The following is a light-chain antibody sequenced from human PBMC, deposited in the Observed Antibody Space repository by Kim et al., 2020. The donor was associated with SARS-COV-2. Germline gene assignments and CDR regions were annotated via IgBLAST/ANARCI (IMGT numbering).Light chain of an antibody. CDR2: DAF. CDR1: QSVSGW. V-gene: IGKV1-5*01. Sequence: ASVGDRVSITCRASQSVSGWLAWYQQKPGRAPKLLIYDAFTLESGVPSRFSGSGSGTEFTLTISSLQPDDFATYYCQQYDNYPWTFGQGTKVDIK. CDR3: QQYDNYPWT. J-gene: IGKJ1*01.